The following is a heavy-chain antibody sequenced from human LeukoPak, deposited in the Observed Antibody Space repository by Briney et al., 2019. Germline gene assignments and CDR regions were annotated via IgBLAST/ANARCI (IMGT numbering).Heavy chain of an antibody. CDR2: INPNSGGT. CDR1: GYTFTGYY. CDR3: ARADGYSYGYSDY. J-gene: IGHJ4*02. D-gene: IGHD5-18*01. Sequence: GASVKVSCKASGYTFTGYYMHWVRQAPGQGLEWMGWINPNSGGTNYAQKFQGRVTMTRDTSISTAYMELSRLRSDDTAVYYCARADGYSYGYSDYWAREPWSPSPQ. V-gene: IGHV1-2*02.